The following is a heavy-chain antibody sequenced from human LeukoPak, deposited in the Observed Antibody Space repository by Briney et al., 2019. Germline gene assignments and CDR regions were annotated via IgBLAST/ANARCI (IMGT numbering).Heavy chain of an antibody. CDR3: ARDVVVTASPDAFDI. Sequence: SETLSLTCIVSGDXVTSDGYYWTWIRQHPGKGLQWIAYISNSGTASYNPSLESRVSISVDTSYNQFSLRLNSVTAADTAVYYCARDVVVTASPDAFDIWGQGTMVIVSS. CDR1: GDXVTSDGYY. D-gene: IGHD2-21*02. CDR2: ISNSGTA. J-gene: IGHJ3*02. V-gene: IGHV4-31*03.